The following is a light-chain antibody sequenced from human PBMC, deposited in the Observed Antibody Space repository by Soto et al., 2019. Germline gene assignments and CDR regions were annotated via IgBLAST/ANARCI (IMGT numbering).Light chain of an antibody. CDR2: GAS. Sequence: EIVLTQSPGTLSLSPGERATLSCRASQSVSSNYLSWFQQKPGQAPRLLIFGASSRATGIPDRFSGSGSGTDFTLTISRLEPEDFAVYYCQQYGSSPLTFGPGTKVDTK. J-gene: IGKJ3*01. V-gene: IGKV3-20*01. CDR3: QQYGSSPLT. CDR1: QSVSSNY.